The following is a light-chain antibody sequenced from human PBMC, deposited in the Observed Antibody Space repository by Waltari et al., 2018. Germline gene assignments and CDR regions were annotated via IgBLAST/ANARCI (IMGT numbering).Light chain of an antibody. Sequence: EIVLTQSPGTLSLSLGERATLSCRASQSVSRALAWYQQKPGQAPRLLIYDASTRATGIPDRFSGSGSGTDFSLTISRLESEDFAVYYCQKYVNLPATFGQGTKVEIK. CDR1: QSVSRA. V-gene: IGKV3-20*01. CDR3: QKYVNLPAT. J-gene: IGKJ1*01. CDR2: DAS.